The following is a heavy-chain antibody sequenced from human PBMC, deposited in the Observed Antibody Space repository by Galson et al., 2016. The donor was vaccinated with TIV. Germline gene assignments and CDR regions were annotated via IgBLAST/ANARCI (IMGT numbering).Heavy chain of an antibody. V-gene: IGHV3-30*03. J-gene: IGHJ4*02. CDR1: GFSFSTYG. D-gene: IGHD5-12*01. CDR3: ATSISTSGAFDY. CDR2: ISYDGNNK. Sequence: LRLSCAASGFSFSTYGLHRVRQAPGKGLEWVAIISYDGNNKYYADSVKGRFTISIDTSKNTLSLQMNSLRADDTAAYYCATSISTSGAFDYWGQGTLVTVSA.